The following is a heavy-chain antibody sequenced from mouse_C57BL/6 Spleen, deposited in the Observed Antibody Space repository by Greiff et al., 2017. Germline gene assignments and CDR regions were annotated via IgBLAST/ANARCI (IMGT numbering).Heavy chain of an antibody. D-gene: IGHD2-2*01. J-gene: IGHJ3*01. CDR1: GYTFTSYW. Sequence: QVHVKQPGAELVRPGSSVKLSCKASGYTFTSYWMHWVKQRPIQGLEWIGNIDPSDSETHYNQKFKDKATLTVDKSSSTAYMQLSSLTSEDSAVYYCARHGIYYGYDGGWFAYWGQGTLVTVSA. V-gene: IGHV1-52*01. CDR3: ARHGIYYGYDGGWFAY. CDR2: IDPSDSET.